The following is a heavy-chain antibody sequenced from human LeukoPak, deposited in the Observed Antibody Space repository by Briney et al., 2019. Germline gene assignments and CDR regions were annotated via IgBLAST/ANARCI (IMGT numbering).Heavy chain of an antibody. D-gene: IGHD1-26*01. Sequence: GGSLRLSCAASGVSIWSSFRGWVRQAPGKGLEWVSIIHSDGRTDYVDSVRGRFAISSDNSKDILYLQMNSLRVEDTAVYYCVRDRSGTYLDYWGQGTLVTVSS. V-gene: IGHV3-66*01. CDR3: VRDRSGTYLDY. CDR2: IHSDGRT. CDR1: GVSIWSSF. J-gene: IGHJ4*02.